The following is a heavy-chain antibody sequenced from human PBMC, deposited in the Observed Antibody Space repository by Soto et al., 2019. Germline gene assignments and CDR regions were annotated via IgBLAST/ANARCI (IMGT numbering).Heavy chain of an antibody. CDR3: ARLVYDSSGYRPG. V-gene: IGHV4-39*01. D-gene: IGHD3-22*01. J-gene: IGHJ4*02. CDR1: GGSISGSNCY. CDR2: IYYSGST. Sequence: PSETMCLTCTVSGGSISGSNCYWGWISKPPGKGLEWIGSIYYSGSTYYNPSLKSRVTISVDTSKNQFSLKLSSVTAADTAVYYCARLVYDSSGYRPGWGQGTLVTVSS.